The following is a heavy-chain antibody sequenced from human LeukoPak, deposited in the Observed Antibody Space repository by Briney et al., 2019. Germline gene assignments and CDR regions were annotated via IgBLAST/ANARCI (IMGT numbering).Heavy chain of an antibody. D-gene: IGHD6-19*01. CDR2: IYYSGST. V-gene: IGHV4-39*01. CDR1: GGSISSSSYY. Sequence: SETLSLTCTVSGGSISSSSYYWGWVRQPPGRGLEWIGSIYYSGSTYYNPSLKSRVTISVDTSKNHFSLKLSSVTPADTAVYYCARQGGGVTMYSSGWQTFDYWGQGTLVTVSS. CDR3: ARQGGGVTMYSSGWQTFDY. J-gene: IGHJ4*02.